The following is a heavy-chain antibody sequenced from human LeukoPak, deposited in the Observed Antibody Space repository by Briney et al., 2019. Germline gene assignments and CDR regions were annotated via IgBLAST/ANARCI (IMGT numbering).Heavy chain of an antibody. D-gene: IGHD3-10*01. CDR2: ISAYKGNT. CDR3: ARGELEPHFDY. CDR1: GYTFMSYG. V-gene: IGHV1-18*01. Sequence: ASVKVSCKAAGYTFMSYGISWVRQAPGQGLEWMGWISAYKGNTNYAQKFQGRVTMTTDKSTGTAYMELRSLRSDDTAVYYCARGELEPHFDYWGQGTLVTVSS. J-gene: IGHJ4*02.